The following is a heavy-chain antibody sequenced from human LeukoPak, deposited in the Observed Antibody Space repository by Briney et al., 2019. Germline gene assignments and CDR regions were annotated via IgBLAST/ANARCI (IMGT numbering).Heavy chain of an antibody. CDR2: IDPSDSYT. J-gene: IGHJ4*02. V-gene: IGHV5-10-1*01. CDR3: ARLPSMAAVAGDYFDY. Sequence: PGESLKISCKGSGYSFSSYWISCVRQMPGKGLEGRGGIDPSDSYTNYSPSFQGHVTISADKSISTAYLQWSSLKASDTAMYYCARLPSMAAVAGDYFDYWGQGTLVTVSS. CDR1: GYSFSSYW. D-gene: IGHD6-19*01.